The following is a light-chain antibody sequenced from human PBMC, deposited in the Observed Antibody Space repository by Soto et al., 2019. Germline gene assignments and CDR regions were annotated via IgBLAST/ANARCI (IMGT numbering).Light chain of an antibody. CDR3: QQYGSSPLWT. V-gene: IGKV3-20*01. J-gene: IGKJ1*01. Sequence: EIVMTQSPATLSVSPGERATLSCTPSQNVLSNLAWYQQKPGQSPRLLIYGASSRATGIPDRFSGSGSGTDFTLTISRLEPEDFAVYYCQQYGSSPLWTFGQGTKV. CDR2: GAS. CDR1: QNVLSN.